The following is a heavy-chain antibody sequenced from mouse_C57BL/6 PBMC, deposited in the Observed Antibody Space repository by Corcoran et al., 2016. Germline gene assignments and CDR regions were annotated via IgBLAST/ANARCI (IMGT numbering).Heavy chain of an antibody. J-gene: IGHJ1*03. Sequence: QIQLVQSGPELKKTGETVMISCKASGYTFTTYGMNWVKQAPGKGLKWMGWINTYSGVPTYADDFKGRFAFSLETSASTAYLQINNLKNEDTATYFCARWGDYGCVHWNFDVWGTGTTVTVSS. V-gene: IGHV9-3*01. CDR2: INTYSGVP. D-gene: IGHD2-4*01. CDR1: GYTFTTYG. CDR3: ARWGDYGCVHWNFDV.